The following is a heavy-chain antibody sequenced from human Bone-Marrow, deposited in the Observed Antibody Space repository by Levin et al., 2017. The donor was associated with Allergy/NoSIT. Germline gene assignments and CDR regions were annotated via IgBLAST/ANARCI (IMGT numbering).Heavy chain of an antibody. D-gene: IGHD6-19*01. CDR2: ISDDSANT. Sequence: PGGSLRLSCAASGFSFSDYYMSWIRQTPGKGLEWISYISDDSANTYYADSVKGRFTISRDNAKKSLYLQMSSLTAEDAAVYYCARGREQWLASVFDYWCQGTLVTVSS. J-gene: IGHJ4*02. CDR3: ARGREQWLASVFDY. V-gene: IGHV3-11*01. CDR1: GFSFSDYY.